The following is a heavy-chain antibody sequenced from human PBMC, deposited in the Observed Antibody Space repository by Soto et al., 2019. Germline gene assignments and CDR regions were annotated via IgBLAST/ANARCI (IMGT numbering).Heavy chain of an antibody. Sequence: RGESLKISCQCSGYTFSNFWIGWVRQLPGQGLEWMGIIYPGDHETRYSPSFLGKVTISAEKSINTAYLQWSSLEASDSAFYFCARSPRSSTYFDVSGQGALVTVPS. CDR1: GYTFSNFW. CDR3: ARSPRSSTYFDV. D-gene: IGHD6-13*01. CDR2: IYPGDHET. J-gene: IGHJ4*02. V-gene: IGHV5-51*01.